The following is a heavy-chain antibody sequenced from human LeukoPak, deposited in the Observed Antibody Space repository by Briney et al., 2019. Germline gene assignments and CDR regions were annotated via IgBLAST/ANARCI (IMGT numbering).Heavy chain of an antibody. J-gene: IGHJ4*02. V-gene: IGHV4-4*07. D-gene: IGHD3-16*01. CDR1: GGSISSYY. Sequence: SETLSLTCTVSGGSISSYYWSWIRQPAGKGLEWLGHFYASGNTYYNPSLKSRVTVSVDTSKNQFSLKVSSVTAADTAVYYCARLKAEGGLDYWGQEALVTVSS. CDR3: ARLKAEGGLDY. CDR2: FYASGNT.